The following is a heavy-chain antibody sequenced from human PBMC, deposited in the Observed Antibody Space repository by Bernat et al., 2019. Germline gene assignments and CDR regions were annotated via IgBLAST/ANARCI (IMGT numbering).Heavy chain of an antibody. D-gene: IGHD3-16*01. CDR3: ARDPGWGALDL. V-gene: IGHV3-7*03. Sequence: EVQLVQSGAALVQPGGSLRLSCAASGFTFLSHWMCWLRQAPGKGLEWVANIKSDGSAKYYVDSVKGRFTISSDNVNNSLSLQMNSLRADDTAVYYCARDPGWGALDLWGQGTMVTVSS. CDR1: GFTFLSHW. CDR2: IKSDGSAK. J-gene: IGHJ3*01.